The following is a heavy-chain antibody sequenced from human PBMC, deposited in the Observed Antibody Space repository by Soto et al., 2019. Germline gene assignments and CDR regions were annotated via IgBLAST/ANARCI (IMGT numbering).Heavy chain of an antibody. J-gene: IGHJ4*02. CDR2: ISYDGSNK. CDR1: GFTFSSYG. V-gene: IGHV3-30*18. Sequence: GGSLRLSCAASGFTFSSYGMHWVRQAPGKGLEWVAVISYDGSNKYYADSVKGRFTISRDNSKNTLYLQMNSLRAEDTAVYYWAKGGGSYYGTFDYWGQGTLVTVSS. CDR3: AKGGGSYYGTFDY. D-gene: IGHD1-26*01.